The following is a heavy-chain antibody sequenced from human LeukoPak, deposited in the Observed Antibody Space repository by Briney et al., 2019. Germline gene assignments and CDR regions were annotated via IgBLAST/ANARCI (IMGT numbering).Heavy chain of an antibody. D-gene: IGHD6-25*01. J-gene: IGHJ6*03. V-gene: IGHV4-39*01. CDR1: GVSIRSDTYY. CDR3: ARLWDSTGLYFYYYMDG. CDR2: YHNGNS. Sequence: SETLSLTCIVSGVSIRSDTYYWGWIRQPPGKGLEWIGNYHNGNSYYNPSLKSRVTISEDTSGNQFSLRVTAVTAADTAVYYCARLWDSTGLYFYYYMDGWGEGTTVTVSS.